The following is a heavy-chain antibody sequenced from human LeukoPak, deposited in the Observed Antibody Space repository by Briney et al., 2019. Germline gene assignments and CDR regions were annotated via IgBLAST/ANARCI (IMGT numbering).Heavy chain of an antibody. CDR2: INTGSTTI. J-gene: IGHJ3*01. CDR3: ARDSSVCAFDV. V-gene: IGHV3-48*01. Sequence: PGGSLRLSCAASVFTFSPYTMHWFRQPPGKGLEWLSYINTGSTTIYYADSVKGRFTISRDNAKNSLYLQLNSLRAEDTAVYYCARDSSVCAFDVWGQGTMVTVSS. CDR1: VFTFSPYT. D-gene: IGHD6-6*01.